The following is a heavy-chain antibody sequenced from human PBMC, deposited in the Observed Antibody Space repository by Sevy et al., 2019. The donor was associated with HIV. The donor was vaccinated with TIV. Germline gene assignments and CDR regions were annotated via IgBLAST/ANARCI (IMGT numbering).Heavy chain of an antibody. CDR1: GFSFIHEN. J-gene: IGHJ4*02. V-gene: IGHV3-48*04. D-gene: IGHD2-21*02. CDR2: ISTSGSTI. CDR3: VRDWDDKFSYGDSDPAVDC. Sequence: GGSLRLSCVASGFSFIHENMNWVRQAPGKGLEWLSYISTSGSTIYQADSGKGRFTISRDNAKNSLFLQMNSLRVEDTAIYYCVRDWDDKFSYGDSDPAVDCWGQGTLVTVSS.